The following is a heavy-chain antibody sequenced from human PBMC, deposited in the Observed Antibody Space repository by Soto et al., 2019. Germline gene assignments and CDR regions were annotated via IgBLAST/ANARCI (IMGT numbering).Heavy chain of an antibody. V-gene: IGHV6-1*01. Sequence: PSQTLSLTCVFSGDIVSSNSAAWNWIRQSPSRGLEWLGRTYYRSKWYNDYAVSVKSRITINPDTSKNQFSLQLNSVTPEDTAVYYCARESSGYDERDDWGMDVWGKGTTVTVSS. D-gene: IGHD5-12*01. J-gene: IGHJ6*04. CDR2: TYYRSKWYN. CDR3: ARESSGYDERDDWGMDV. CDR1: GDIVSSNSAA.